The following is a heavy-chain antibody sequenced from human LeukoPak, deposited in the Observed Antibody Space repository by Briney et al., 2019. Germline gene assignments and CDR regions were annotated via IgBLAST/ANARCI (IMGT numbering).Heavy chain of an antibody. CDR3: AKEVSPNRIVGATPFDY. J-gene: IGHJ4*02. V-gene: IGHV3-23*01. CDR1: GFTFSSYA. D-gene: IGHD1-26*01. CDR2: ISGSGGST. Sequence: GGSLRLSCAASGFTFSSYAMSWVRQAPGKGLEWVSAISGSGGSTYYADSVKGRFTISRDDSKNTLYLQMNSLRAEDTAVYYCAKEVSPNRIVGATPFDYWGQGTLVTVSS.